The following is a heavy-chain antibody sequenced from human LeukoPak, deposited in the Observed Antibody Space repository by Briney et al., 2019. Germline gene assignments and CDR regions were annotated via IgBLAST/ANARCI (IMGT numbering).Heavy chain of an antibody. CDR1: GFTFDDYA. J-gene: IGHJ3*02. Sequence: GGSLRLSCAASGFTFDDYAMHWVRQAPGKSLEWVSLINWDGGSTYYADSVKGRFTISRDNSKNSLYLQMNSLRAEDTALYYCAGGRYCGGDCWNAFDIWGQGTMVTVSS. V-gene: IGHV3-43D*03. CDR2: INWDGGST. D-gene: IGHD2-21*02. CDR3: AGGRYCGGDCWNAFDI.